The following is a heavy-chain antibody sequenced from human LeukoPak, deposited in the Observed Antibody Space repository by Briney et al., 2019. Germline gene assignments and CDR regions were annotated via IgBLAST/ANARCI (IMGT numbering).Heavy chain of an antibody. D-gene: IGHD2-21*02. CDR1: GYTLTELS. V-gene: IGHV1-24*01. Sequence: ASVKVSCKVSGYTLTELSMHWVRQAPGKGLEWMGGFDPEDGETIYAQKFQGRVTMTEDTSTDTAYMELSSLRSEDTAVYYCATVPAYCGGDCYPGYYFDYWGQGTLVTVSS. J-gene: IGHJ4*02. CDR2: FDPEDGET. CDR3: ATVPAYCGGDCYPGYYFDY.